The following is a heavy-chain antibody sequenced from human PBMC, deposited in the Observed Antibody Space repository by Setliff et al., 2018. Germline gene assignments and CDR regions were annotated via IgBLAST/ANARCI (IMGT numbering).Heavy chain of an antibody. Sequence: ETLSLTCTVSGGSISSSSYYWGWIRQPPGKGLEWIGTIYYTGNTYYNPSLKSRVTISVDTSKNQFSLYLSSVTAADTAIYYCARVVPLGGTDRWGQGTLVTVSS. CDR2: IYYTGNT. CDR3: ARVVPLGGTDR. J-gene: IGHJ5*02. D-gene: IGHD1-1*01. CDR1: GGSISSSSYY. V-gene: IGHV4-39*07.